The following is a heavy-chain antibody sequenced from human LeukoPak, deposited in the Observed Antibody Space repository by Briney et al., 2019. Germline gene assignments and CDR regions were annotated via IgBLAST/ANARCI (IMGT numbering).Heavy chain of an antibody. CDR3: ARVGSGYPY. J-gene: IGHJ4*02. D-gene: IGHD5-12*01. Sequence: ASVKVSCKASGYSFIGYYMHWVRQAPGQGLEWMGWINPNSGGTNYAQKFQGRVTMTRDTSISTAYMEVSRLTSDDTAVFYCARVGSGYPYWGQGTLVTVSS. CDR1: GYSFIGYY. V-gene: IGHV1-2*02. CDR2: INPNSGGT.